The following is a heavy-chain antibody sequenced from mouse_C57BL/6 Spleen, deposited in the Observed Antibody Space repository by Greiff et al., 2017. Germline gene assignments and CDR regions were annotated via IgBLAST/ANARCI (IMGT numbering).Heavy chain of an antibody. CDR2: IDPSDSYT. CDR1: GYTFTSYW. CDR3: ASRLTVVATDYVDY. J-gene: IGHJ2*01. Sequence: QVQLQQPGAELVMPGASVKLSCKASGYTFTSYWMHWVKQRPGQGLEWIGEIDPSDSYTNYNQKFKGKSTLTVDKSSSTAYMQLSSLTSEDSAVYYCASRLTVVATDYVDYWGQGTTLTVSS. D-gene: IGHD1-1*01. V-gene: IGHV1-69*01.